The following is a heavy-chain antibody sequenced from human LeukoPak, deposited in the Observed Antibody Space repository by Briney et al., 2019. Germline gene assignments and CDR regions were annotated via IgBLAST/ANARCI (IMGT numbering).Heavy chain of an antibody. Sequence: GGSLRLSCAASGFTFNNCGMSWVRQAPGKGLEWVSAISGSGGSTYYADSVKGRFTISRDNSKNTLYLQMNSLRAEDTAVYYCAKELSGWQAPLTYWGQGTLVTVSS. CDR2: ISGSGGST. J-gene: IGHJ4*02. D-gene: IGHD6-19*01. CDR3: AKELSGWQAPLTY. CDR1: GFTFNNCG. V-gene: IGHV3-23*01.